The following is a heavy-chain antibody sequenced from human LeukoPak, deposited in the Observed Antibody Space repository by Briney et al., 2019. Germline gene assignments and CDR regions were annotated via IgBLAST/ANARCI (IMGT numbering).Heavy chain of an antibody. V-gene: IGHV3-74*01. CDR1: GFTFSSYW. D-gene: IGHD3-3*01. Sequence: GGSLRLSCAASGFTFSSYWMHWVRQAPGKGLVWVSRINSDGSSTSYADSVKGRFTISRDNATNTLYPQMTSLRAEDTAVYYCARGRGTYYDFWSGYQIDYWGQGTLVTVSS. CDR2: INSDGSST. J-gene: IGHJ4*02. CDR3: ARGRGTYYDFWSGYQIDY.